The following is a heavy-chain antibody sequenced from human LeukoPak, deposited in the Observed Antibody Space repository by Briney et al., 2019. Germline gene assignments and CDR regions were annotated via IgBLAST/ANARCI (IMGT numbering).Heavy chain of an antibody. CDR2: ISSSSSNI. D-gene: IGHD6-13*01. CDR3: AREELAAAGTVDY. V-gene: IGHV3-21*01. J-gene: IGHJ4*02. CDR1: GFTFSSYS. Sequence: GGSLRLSCAASGFTFSSYSMNWVRQAPGKGLEWVSSISSSSSNIYYADSVKGRFTISRDNAKNSLYLQMNSLRAEDTAVYYCAREELAAAGTVDYWGQGTLVTVSS.